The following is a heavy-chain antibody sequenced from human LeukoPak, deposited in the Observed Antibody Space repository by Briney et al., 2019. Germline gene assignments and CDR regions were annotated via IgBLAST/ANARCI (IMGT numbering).Heavy chain of an antibody. CDR1: GASISTITSY. V-gene: IGHV4-39*07. CDR3: ARSTGGYYPYYYMDV. CDR2: IYYSGTT. D-gene: IGHD2-15*01. Sequence: PSETLSLTCTVSGASISTITSYWGWIRQTPGKGLEWIGSIYYSGTTYYNPSLESRVTISIDTSKNQFSVKLSSVTAADTAVYYCARSTGGYYPYYYMDVWGKGTTVSVSS. J-gene: IGHJ6*03.